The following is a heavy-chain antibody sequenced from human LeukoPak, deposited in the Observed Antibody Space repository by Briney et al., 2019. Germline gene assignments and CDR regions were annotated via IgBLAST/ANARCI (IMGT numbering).Heavy chain of an antibody. CDR2: ISAYNGNT. Sequence: ASVKVSCKASGYSFTAFYIHWVRQAPGQGLEWMGWISAYNGNTNYAQKLQGRVTMTTDTSTSTAYMELRSLRSDDTAVYYCARDYDILTGYYIGGHFDYWGQGTLVTVSS. V-gene: IGHV1-18*04. CDR1: GYSFTAFY. CDR3: ARDYDILTGYYIGGHFDY. D-gene: IGHD3-9*01. J-gene: IGHJ4*02.